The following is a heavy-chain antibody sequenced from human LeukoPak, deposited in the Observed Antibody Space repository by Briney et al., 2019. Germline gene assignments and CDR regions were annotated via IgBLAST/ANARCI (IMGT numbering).Heavy chain of an antibody. CDR3: VRQRGASGTINHFDP. V-gene: IGHV5-51*01. D-gene: IGHD3-10*01. CDR2: IYPDDSDT. Sequence: GESLQISCKTSGCSFTTYWIGWVRQLPGTGLEWVGAIYPDDSDTRYSPSFQGQVVISADRSIRTAYLQWNTLKTSDTAMYYCVRQRGASGTINHFDPWGRGTLVTVSS. CDR1: GCSFTTYW. J-gene: IGHJ5*02.